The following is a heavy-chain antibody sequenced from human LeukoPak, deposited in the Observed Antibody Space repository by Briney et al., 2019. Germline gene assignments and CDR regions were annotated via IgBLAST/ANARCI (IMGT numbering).Heavy chain of an antibody. Sequence: PSETLSLTCTVSTGSISSSSHYWGWIRQPPGKGLESIGSIYYTGSTYYNPSLKSRVTISVDTSKNQFSLKLSSVTAADTAVYYCARDFGETRGYYFDYWGQGTLVTVSS. V-gene: IGHV4-39*07. CDR3: ARDFGETRGYYFDY. D-gene: IGHD3-16*01. CDR2: IYYTGST. J-gene: IGHJ4*02. CDR1: TGSISSSSHY.